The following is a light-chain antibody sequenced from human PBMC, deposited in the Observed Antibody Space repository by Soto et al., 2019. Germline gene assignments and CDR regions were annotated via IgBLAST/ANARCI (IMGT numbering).Light chain of an antibody. V-gene: IGLV2-8*02. CDR3: SSYAGSSNV. CDR2: EVN. Sequence: QSGLTQHPSASRAPGQSVSISFTGTSRDGGGYNYVSWYQQHPGKAPKLMIYEVNKRPSGVPDRFSGSKSGNTASLTVSGLQAEDEADYYCSSYAGSSNVFGTGTKVTVL. J-gene: IGLJ1*01. CDR1: SRDGGGYNY.